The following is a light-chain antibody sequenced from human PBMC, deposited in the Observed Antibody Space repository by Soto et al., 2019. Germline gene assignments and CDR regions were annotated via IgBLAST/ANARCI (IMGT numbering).Light chain of an antibody. Sequence: EIVMTQSPATLSVSPGERATLSCRASQSVSSNLAWYQQKPGQAPRLLIYGASTRATAIPARFSGSGSGTEFTLTISSLQSEDFAVYYCQQYNNSPPTFGPGTKVDIK. CDR1: QSVSSN. CDR2: GAS. V-gene: IGKV3-15*01. J-gene: IGKJ3*01. CDR3: QQYNNSPPT.